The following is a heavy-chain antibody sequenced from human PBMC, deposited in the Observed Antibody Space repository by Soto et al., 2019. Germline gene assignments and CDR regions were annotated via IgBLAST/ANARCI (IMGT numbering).Heavy chain of an antibody. CDR2: ISSSGNTI. CDR3: AKMSSENYYDPVFS. V-gene: IGHV3-11*01. J-gene: IGHJ5*01. D-gene: IGHD3-22*01. Sequence: QVQLVESGGGLVQTSGSLRIACVASGFTFSDYYMSWVRQAPGKGLEWVSYISSSGNTIYYADSVKGRFTISRDNAKNSVYLQMNSLRAEDTALYFCAKMSSENYYDPVFSWGHVTLVTVSS. CDR1: GFTFSDYY.